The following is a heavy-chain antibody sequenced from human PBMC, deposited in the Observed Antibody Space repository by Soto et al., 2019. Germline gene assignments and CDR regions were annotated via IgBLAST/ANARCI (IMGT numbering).Heavy chain of an antibody. CDR3: ARGGYFDSSNYLAY. J-gene: IGHJ4*02. D-gene: IGHD3-22*01. Sequence: EASVKVSCKASGYTFTSYGINWLRQAPGRGLEWMGWINPGNGNTKYSQQFQGRVIIDRDTSASTAYMELSSLRPEDTAVYYCARGGYFDSSNYLAYWGLGTLVTVSS. V-gene: IGHV1-3*01. CDR2: INPGNGNT. CDR1: GYTFTSYG.